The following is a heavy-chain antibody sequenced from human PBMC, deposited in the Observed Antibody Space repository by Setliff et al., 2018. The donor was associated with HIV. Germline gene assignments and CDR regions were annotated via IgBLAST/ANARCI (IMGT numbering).Heavy chain of an antibody. CDR2: IFYSGST. J-gene: IGHJ4*02. V-gene: IGHV4-59*08. CDR3: AKIYDMSGYRLVY. CDR1: GGSISSYY. D-gene: IGHD3-22*01. Sequence: SETLSLTCTVSGGSISSYYWSWIRQPPGEGLEWIGYIFYSGSTNYEPSLRGRVTISIDRSKNQFSLKLNSVTAADTAVYYCAKIYDMSGYRLVYWGQGTLVTVSS.